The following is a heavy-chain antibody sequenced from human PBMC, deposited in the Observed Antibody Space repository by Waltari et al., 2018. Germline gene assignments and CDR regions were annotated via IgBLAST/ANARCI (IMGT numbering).Heavy chain of an antibody. J-gene: IGHJ3*02. CDR2: IYHSGST. V-gene: IGHV4-38-2*01. CDR3: ARRIRDAFDI. Sequence: QVQLQESGPGLVKPSETLSLTCAVSGYSISSGYYWGWIRQPPGKGLEWIGSIYHSGSTYYNPSLKSRVTISVDTSKNQFALKLSSVTAADTAVYYCARRIRDAFDIWGQGTMVTVSS. CDR1: GYSISSGYY.